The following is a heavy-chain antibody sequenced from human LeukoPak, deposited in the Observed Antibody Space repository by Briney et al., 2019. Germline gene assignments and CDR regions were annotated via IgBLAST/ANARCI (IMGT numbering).Heavy chain of an antibody. Sequence: ASVKVSCKASGYTFTSYYMHWVRQATGQGLEWMGWTNPNSGNTGYAQKFQGRVTITRDTSISAVYMELSSLRPEDTAVYYCARGVGGYWGQGTLVTVSS. V-gene: IGHV1-8*03. J-gene: IGHJ4*02. CDR1: GYTFTSYY. CDR3: ARGVGGY. D-gene: IGHD3-16*01. CDR2: TNPNSGNT.